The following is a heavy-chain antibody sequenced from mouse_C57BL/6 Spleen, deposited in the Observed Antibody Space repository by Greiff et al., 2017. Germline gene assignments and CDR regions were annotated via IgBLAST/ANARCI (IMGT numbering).Heavy chain of an antibody. CDR3: ARITTGVGGY. Sequence: QVQLQQSGAELARPGASVKMSCKASGYTFTSYTMHWVKQRPGQGLEWIGYINPSSGYTKYNQKFKDKATLTADKSSSTAYMQLSSLTSADSSVYYCARITTGVGGYWGQGTTLTVSS. CDR2: INPSSGYT. D-gene: IGHD1-1*01. CDR1: GYTFTSYT. J-gene: IGHJ2*01. V-gene: IGHV1-4*01.